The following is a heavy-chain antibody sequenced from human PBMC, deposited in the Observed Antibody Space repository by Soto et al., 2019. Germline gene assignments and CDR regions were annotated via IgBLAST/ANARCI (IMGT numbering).Heavy chain of an antibody. CDR1: GFTFSSYG. D-gene: IGHD3-22*01. J-gene: IGHJ5*02. Sequence: GGSLRLSCAASGFTFSSYGMHWVRQAPGKGLEWVAVIWYDGSNKYYADSVKGRFTISRDNSKNTLYLQMNSLRAEDTAVYYCARDGEPGTSDYYDSSGTKGGWFDPWGQGTLVTVSS. CDR2: IWYDGSNK. CDR3: ARDGEPGTSDYYDSSGTKGGWFDP. V-gene: IGHV3-33*01.